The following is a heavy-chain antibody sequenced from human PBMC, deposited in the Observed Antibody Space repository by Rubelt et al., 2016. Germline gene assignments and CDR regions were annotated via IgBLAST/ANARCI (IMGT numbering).Heavy chain of an antibody. D-gene: IGHD6-13*01. Sequence: EGKMPGASVKVSCQASGYTFTGYYMHWVRQAPGQGLEWMGWINPNSGGTNYAQKFRGRVTMTRDTSIRTAYMVLSRLRSDDTAVNYCARFPGIAAAAPLDYYYGMDVWGQGTTVTVSS. V-gene: IGHV1-2*02. J-gene: IGHJ6*02. CDR3: ARFPGIAAAAPLDYYYGMDV. CDR2: INPNSGGT. CDR1: GYTFTGYY.